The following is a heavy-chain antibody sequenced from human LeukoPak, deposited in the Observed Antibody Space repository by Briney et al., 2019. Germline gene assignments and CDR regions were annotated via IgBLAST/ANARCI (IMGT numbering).Heavy chain of an antibody. V-gene: IGHV3-23*01. CDR2: ISGSGADT. Sequence: GGSLRLSCAASGFTFNTYAMNWVRQAPGKGLEWVSRISGSGADTYYADSVKGRFTISRDNSKSTLYPQMNSLRAEDTAIYYCAKALEMDYFDYWGQGTLVTVSS. D-gene: IGHD2-8*01. CDR1: GFTFNTYA. J-gene: IGHJ4*02. CDR3: AKALEMDYFDY.